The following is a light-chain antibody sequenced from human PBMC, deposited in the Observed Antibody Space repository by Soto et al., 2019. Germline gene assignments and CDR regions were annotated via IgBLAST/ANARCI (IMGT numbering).Light chain of an antibody. J-gene: IGLJ1*01. CDR3: SSYTSSSTSL. CDR1: SSDVGGYKY. Sequence: QSALTQPASVSGSPGQSITITCTGSSSDVGGYKYVSWYQQHPGKAPKLMIYEVSNRPSGVSNRFSGSKSGNTDSLTISGLQAEDEADYYCSSYTSSSTSLFGTGTKLTVL. V-gene: IGLV2-14*01. CDR2: EVS.